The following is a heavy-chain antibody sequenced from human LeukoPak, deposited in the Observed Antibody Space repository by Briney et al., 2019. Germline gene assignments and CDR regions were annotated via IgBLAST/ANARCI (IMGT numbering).Heavy chain of an antibody. Sequence: GGSLRLSCVASGFNFRDYYMGWIRQAPGKGLEWVSYSSSSGSTIYYADSVKGRFTISRDNAKNSLYLQMNSLRTEDTAVYSCARYYYDSSGYYYFDYWGQGTLVTVSS. CDR1: GFNFRDYY. V-gene: IGHV3-11*01. CDR3: ARYYYDSSGYYYFDY. J-gene: IGHJ4*02. D-gene: IGHD3-22*01. CDR2: SSSSGSTI.